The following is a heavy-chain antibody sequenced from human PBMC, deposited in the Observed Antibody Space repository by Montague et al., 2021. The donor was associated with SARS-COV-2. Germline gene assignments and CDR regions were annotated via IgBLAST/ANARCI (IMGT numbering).Heavy chain of an antibody. Sequence: SETLSLTCAVSGESFSGNYWSWVRQPPGEGLQWIGEINQSGDIHYNPSLKSRVPISVDTSRNQFSLNLTSVTAADTAVYFCARGQQGVNMVLVVIGFYYYMDVWGQGTTVTVSS. V-gene: IGHV4-34*01. CDR1: GESFSGNY. CDR3: ARGQQGVNMVLVVIGFYYYMDV. CDR2: INQSGDI. J-gene: IGHJ6*02. D-gene: IGHD2-8*02.